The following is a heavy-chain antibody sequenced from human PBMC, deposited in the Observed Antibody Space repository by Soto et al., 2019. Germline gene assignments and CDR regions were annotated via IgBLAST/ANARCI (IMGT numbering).Heavy chain of an antibody. D-gene: IGHD3-10*01. CDR3: RAQFYEVIIYYYYGMDV. J-gene: IGHJ6*02. V-gene: IGHV4-39*01. CDR1: GGSISSSSYY. Sequence: SETLSLTCTVSGGSISSSSYYWGWIRQPPGKGLEWIGSIYYSGSTYYNPSLKSRVTISVDTSKNQFSLTLSSVTAADTAVYYCRAQFYEVIIYYYYGMDVWGQGTTVTVSS. CDR2: IYYSGST.